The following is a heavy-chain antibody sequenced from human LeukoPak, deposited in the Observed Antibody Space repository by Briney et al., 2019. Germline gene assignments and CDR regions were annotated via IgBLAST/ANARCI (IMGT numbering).Heavy chain of an antibody. Sequence: GESLKISCKGSGYSFTSYWIGWVRQMPGKGLEWMGIIYPGDSDTRYSPSFQGQVTISADKSISTAYLQWSSLKASDTAMYYCARAPGIAARPFYYYGMDVWGQGTTVTVSS. V-gene: IGHV5-51*01. CDR3: ARAPGIAARPFYYYGMDV. J-gene: IGHJ6*02. D-gene: IGHD6-6*01. CDR2: IYPGDSDT. CDR1: GYSFTSYW.